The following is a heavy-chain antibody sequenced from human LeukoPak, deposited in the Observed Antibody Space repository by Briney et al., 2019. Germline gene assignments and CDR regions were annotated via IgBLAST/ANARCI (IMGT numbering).Heavy chain of an antibody. CDR1: GFTFSSYA. J-gene: IGHJ4*02. D-gene: IGHD5-24*01. CDR3: ASAADGYKE. CDR2: ISSSSTI. Sequence: PGGSLRLSCAASGFTFSSYAMHWVRQAPGKGLEWVSYISSSSTIYYADSVKGRFTISRDNAKNSLYLQMNSLRAEDTAVYYCASAADGYKEWGQGTLVTVSS. V-gene: IGHV3-48*04.